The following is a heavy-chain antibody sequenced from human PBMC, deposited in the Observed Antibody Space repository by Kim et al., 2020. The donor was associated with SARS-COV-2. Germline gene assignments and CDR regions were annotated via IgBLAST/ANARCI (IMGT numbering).Heavy chain of an antibody. CDR2: IYWDDDK. J-gene: IGHJ4*02. Sequence: SGPTLVKPTQTLTLTCTFSGFSLSTSGVGVGWIRQPPGKALEWLALIYWDDDKRYSPSLKSRLTITKDTSKNQVVLTMTNMDPVDTATYYCAHKGDYGDFEGFDYWGQGTLVTVSS. CDR1: GFSLSTSGVG. V-gene: IGHV2-5*02. D-gene: IGHD4-17*01. CDR3: AHKGDYGDFEGFDY.